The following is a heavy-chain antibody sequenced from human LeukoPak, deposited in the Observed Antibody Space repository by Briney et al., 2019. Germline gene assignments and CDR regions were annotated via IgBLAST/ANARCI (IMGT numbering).Heavy chain of an antibody. D-gene: IGHD3-22*01. Sequence: PSETLSLTCTVSGVSISSSSYYWGWIRQPPGKGLEWIGSIYYSGSTYYNPSLKSRVTVSVDTSKNQFSLKLSSVPAADTAVYYCASGSKVVVVTSYWGQGTLVTVSS. J-gene: IGHJ4*02. CDR1: GVSISSSSYY. CDR2: IYYSGST. V-gene: IGHV4-39*01. CDR3: ASGSKVVVVTSY.